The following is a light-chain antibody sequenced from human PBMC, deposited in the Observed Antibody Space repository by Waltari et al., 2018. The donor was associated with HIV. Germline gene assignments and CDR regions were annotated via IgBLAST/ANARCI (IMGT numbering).Light chain of an antibody. CDR1: SSTIGAGSD. CDR2: GNT. V-gene: IGLV1-40*01. Sequence: QSVLTQPPSVSGAPGQRVTISCTGRSSTIGAGSDVPWYQQLPGTAPKLLIYGNTNRPSGVPDRFSGSKSGTSASLAITGLLVEDEADYYCQSYDSSLSGYVFGTGTKVTVL. J-gene: IGLJ1*01. CDR3: QSYDSSLSGYV.